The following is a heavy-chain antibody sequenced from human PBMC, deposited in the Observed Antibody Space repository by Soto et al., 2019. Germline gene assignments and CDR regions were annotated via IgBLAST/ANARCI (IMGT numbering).Heavy chain of an antibody. D-gene: IGHD2-15*01. CDR1: GFTFNTYW. V-gene: IGHV3-74*01. CDR3: ASRVVVAATLCDY. Sequence: PGGSLRLSCAASGFTFNTYWMHWVRRPPGKGLVWVARITSDGSGTTYADSVKGRFTISRDNAKNTLYLQMNSLRDEDTAVYYCASRVVVAATLCDYRGQGTLVTVSS. CDR2: ITSDGSGT. J-gene: IGHJ4*02.